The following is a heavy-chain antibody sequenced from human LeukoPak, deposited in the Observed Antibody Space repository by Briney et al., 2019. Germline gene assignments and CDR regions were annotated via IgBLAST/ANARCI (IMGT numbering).Heavy chain of an antibody. CDR2: ISSSSSYI. CDR3: ARAGRITMIVVVIDAFDI. V-gene: IGHV3-21*01. CDR1: GFTFSSYS. J-gene: IGHJ3*02. D-gene: IGHD3-22*01. Sequence: GGSLRLSCAASGFTFSSYSMNWVRQAPGKGPEWVSSISSSSSYIYYADSVKGRFTISRDNAKNSLYLQMNSLRAEDTAVYYCARAGRITMIVVVIDAFDIWGQGTMVTVSS.